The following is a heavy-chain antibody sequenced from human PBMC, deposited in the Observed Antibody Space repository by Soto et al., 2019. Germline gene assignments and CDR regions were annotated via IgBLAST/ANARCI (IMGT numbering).Heavy chain of an antibody. CDR3: AAGEPLNY. CDR2: IWYDGSNK. CDR1: GFTFSNYG. V-gene: IGHV3-33*01. Sequence: HPVGSLRLSCAASGFTFSNYGMHWVRQAPGKGLEWVAIIWYDGSNKYYADSVKGRFTISRDNSKNTVDLQMNSLRAEDTAMYYCAAGEPLNYRGQGTLVTVSS. D-gene: IGHD3-10*01. J-gene: IGHJ4*02.